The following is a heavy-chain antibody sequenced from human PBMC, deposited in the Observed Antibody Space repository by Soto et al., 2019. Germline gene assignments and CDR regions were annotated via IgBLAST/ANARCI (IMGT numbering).Heavy chain of an antibody. Sequence: ASVKVSCKASGGSFSSFGISWERQAPGQGLEWMGGIIPVFGRPNYAQRFRGRLTITADESTNTVYLELIDLRSEDTAVYYCAREGSGYNLWGQGTQVTVSS. D-gene: IGHD5-12*01. CDR2: IIPVFGRP. CDR3: AREGSGYNL. J-gene: IGHJ1*01. V-gene: IGHV1-69*13. CDR1: GGSFSSFG.